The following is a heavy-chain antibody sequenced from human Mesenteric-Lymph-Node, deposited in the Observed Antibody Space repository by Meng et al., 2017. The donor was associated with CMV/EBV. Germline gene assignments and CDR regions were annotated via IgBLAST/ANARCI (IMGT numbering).Heavy chain of an antibody. CDR1: GFTLTSDT. V-gene: IGHV3-21*01. CDR2: ISSRRSFI. D-gene: IGHD3-3*01. J-gene: IGHJ6*02. CDR3: ARGSDFRYGMDV. Sequence: GGSLRLSCSASGFTLTSDTLNWFRQAPGKGLEWLSSISSRRSFIYYADSLKGRFTISRDDTKNSLFLQMNSLRAQDTAIYYCARGSDFRYGMDVWGQGTTVTVSS.